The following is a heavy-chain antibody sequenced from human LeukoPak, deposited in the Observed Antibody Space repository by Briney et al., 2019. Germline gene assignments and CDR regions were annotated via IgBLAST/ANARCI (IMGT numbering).Heavy chain of an antibody. V-gene: IGHV3-30*02. D-gene: IGHD6-19*01. CDR3: ATPVIAVADLDAFDI. J-gene: IGHJ3*02. Sequence: PGGSLRLSCAASGFTFSTYSMNWVRQAPGKGLGWVAFIRYGGSNKYYADSVKGRFTISRDNSKNTLYLQMNSLRAEDTAVYYCATPVIAVADLDAFDIWGLGTMVTVSS. CDR1: GFTFSTYS. CDR2: IRYGGSNK.